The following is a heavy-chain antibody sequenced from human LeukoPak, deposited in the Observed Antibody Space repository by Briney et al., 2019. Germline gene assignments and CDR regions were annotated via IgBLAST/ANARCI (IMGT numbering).Heavy chain of an antibody. V-gene: IGHV4-61*02. CDR3: ATAGAVAGKYYFDY. D-gene: IGHD6-19*01. Sequence: SQTLSLTCTVSGGSISSGTYYWSWIRQPPEKGLEWIGRIYNSGSTNYNPSLKSRVTISADTSKNQFSLKLSSVTAADTAVYYCATAGAVAGKYYFDYWGQGTLVTVSS. CDR2: IYNSGST. J-gene: IGHJ4*02. CDR1: GGSISSGTYY.